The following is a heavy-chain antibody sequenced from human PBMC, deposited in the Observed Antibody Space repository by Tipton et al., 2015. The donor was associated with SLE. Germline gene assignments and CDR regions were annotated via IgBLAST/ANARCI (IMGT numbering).Heavy chain of an antibody. CDR1: GGSISSHY. CDR2: IYYSGST. V-gene: IGHV4-59*11. Sequence: TLSLTCTVSGGSISSHYWSWIRQPPGKGLEWIGYIYYSGSTNYNPPLKSRVTISVDTSKNQFSLKLSSVTAADTAVYYCARGQSSSWYNWGQGTLVTVSS. CDR3: ARGQSSSWYN. J-gene: IGHJ4*02. D-gene: IGHD6-13*01.